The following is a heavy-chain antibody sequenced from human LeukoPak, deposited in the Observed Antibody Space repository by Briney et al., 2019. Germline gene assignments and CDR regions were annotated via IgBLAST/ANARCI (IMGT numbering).Heavy chain of an antibody. V-gene: IGHV3-74*01. D-gene: IGHD2-15*01. CDR2: IIGDGSTT. CDR3: TRRVSATRWFDP. Sequence: PGGALRLSCAASGFTFSDYWMHWVRQAPGKGLEWGSRIIGDGSTTIHADSVKGRFTISRDNAENTMYLQMNSLRVEDTAVYYCTRRVSATRWFDPWGQGTLVTVSS. CDR1: GFTFSDYW. J-gene: IGHJ5*02.